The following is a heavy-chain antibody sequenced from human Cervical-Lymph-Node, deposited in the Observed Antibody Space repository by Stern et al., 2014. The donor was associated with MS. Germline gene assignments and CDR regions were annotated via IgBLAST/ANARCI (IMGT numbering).Heavy chain of an antibody. J-gene: IGHJ6*02. D-gene: IGHD1-14*01. CDR3: ARDYNLDV. V-gene: IGHV3-74*01. Sequence: EMQMVESGGGLVQPGGSLRLSCAASGFTFSNYWMHWVRQAPGKELVWVSCLNNDGSSTNYADSVRGRFTISRDNAKNTLYLQMNSLRAEDTAVYYCARDYNLDVWGQGTTVTVSS. CDR2: LNNDGSST. CDR1: GFTFSNYW.